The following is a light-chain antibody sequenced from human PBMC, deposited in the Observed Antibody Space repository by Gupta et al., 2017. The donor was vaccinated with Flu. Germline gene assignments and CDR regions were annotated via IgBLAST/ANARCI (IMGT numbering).Light chain of an antibody. V-gene: IGKV1-39*01. CDR2: DTA. CDR3: QQTYGTPMT. Sequence: DIQMTQSPSSLSASVGDRVTITCRASRSISTYLHWYQQKPGKAPTLLIHDTATLQTGVPSRFSGRGSGTEFTLTITSLQPADFATYYCQQTYGTPMTFGQGTRVDI. CDR1: RSISTY. J-gene: IGKJ1*01.